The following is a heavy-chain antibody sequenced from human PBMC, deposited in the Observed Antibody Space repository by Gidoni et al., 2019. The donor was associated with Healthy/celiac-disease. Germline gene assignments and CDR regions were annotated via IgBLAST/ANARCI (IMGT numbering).Heavy chain of an antibody. J-gene: IGHJ4*02. CDR1: GFTFSSYS. D-gene: IGHD6-13*01. CDR3: ARVGRQQLVPYGYYFDY. V-gene: IGHV3-21*01. CDR2: ISSSSSYI. Sequence: EVQLVESGGGLVKPGGSLRLSCAASGFTFSSYSMNWVRQAPGKGLEWVSSISSSSSYIYYADSVKGRFTISRDNAKNSLYLQMNSLRAEDTAVYYCARVGRQQLVPYGYYFDYWGQGTLVTVSS.